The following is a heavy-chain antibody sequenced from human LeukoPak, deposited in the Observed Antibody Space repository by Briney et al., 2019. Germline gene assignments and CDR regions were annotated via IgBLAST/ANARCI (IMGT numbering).Heavy chain of an antibody. CDR1: GFSFSGYD. J-gene: IGHJ3*02. CDR2: IRSKTNNYAT. CDR3: TRHNYDRSGYGAFDI. Sequence: GGSLRLSCAASGFSFSGYDINWVRQASGKGLEWVGHIRSKTNNYATADAASVKGRFTFSRDDSKNTAYIQMNSLKTEDTAVYYCTRHNYDRSGYGAFDIWGQGTMVTVSS. V-gene: IGHV3-73*01. D-gene: IGHD3-22*01.